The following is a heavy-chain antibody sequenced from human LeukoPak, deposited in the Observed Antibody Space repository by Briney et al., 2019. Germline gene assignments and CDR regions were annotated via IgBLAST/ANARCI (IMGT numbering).Heavy chain of an antibody. Sequence: ASVKVSCKASGNSISNYAVSWVRQAPGQGLEWMGWINTNTGNPTYAQGFTGRFVFSLDTSVSTAYLQISNLKAEDTAVYYCARPSGYIGTPPTYWGQGTLVTVSS. CDR3: ARPSGYIGTPPTY. J-gene: IGHJ4*02. D-gene: IGHD5-12*01. V-gene: IGHV7-4-1*02. CDR1: GNSISNYA. CDR2: INTNTGNP.